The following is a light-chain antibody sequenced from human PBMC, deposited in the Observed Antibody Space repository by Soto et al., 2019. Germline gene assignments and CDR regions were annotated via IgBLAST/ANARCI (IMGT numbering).Light chain of an antibody. CDR3: QQYGSSPLLT. CDR2: GAS. V-gene: IGKV3-20*01. Sequence: EIVLTQSPGTLSLSPGERATLPCRASQSVSSSYLAWYQQKPGQAPRLLIYGASSRATGIPDRFSGSGSGTAFTLTISRLEPEDFAVYYCQQYGSSPLLTFGGGTKVEIK. J-gene: IGKJ4*01. CDR1: QSVSSSY.